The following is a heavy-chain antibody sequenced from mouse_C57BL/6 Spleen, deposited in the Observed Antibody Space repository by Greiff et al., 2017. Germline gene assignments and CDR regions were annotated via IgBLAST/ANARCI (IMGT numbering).Heavy chain of an antibody. J-gene: IGHJ2*01. CDR1: GYTFTSYW. V-gene: IGHV1-55*01. Sequence: VQLQQPGAELVKPGASVKMSCKASGYTFTSYWITWVKQRPGQGLEWIGDIYPGSGSTNYNEKFKSKATLTVDTSSSTAYMQLSSLTSEDSAVYYCAKVRANSYYFDYWGQGTTLTVSS. CDR2: IYPGSGST. CDR3: AKVRANSYYFDY. D-gene: IGHD4-1*01.